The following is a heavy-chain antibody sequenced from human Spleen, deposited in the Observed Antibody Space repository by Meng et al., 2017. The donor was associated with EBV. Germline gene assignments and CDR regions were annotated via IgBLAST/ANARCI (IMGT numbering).Heavy chain of an antibody. CDR3: ARGHLFHEEY. V-gene: IGHV4-34*01. D-gene: IGHD3-3*02. Sequence: HVQPQQWGAGPLTPSETLALTGAFYGASFSNFYWSWLRQPPGKGLEWIGEINHTGSTNYNPSLKNRVTISVDTSKNQFSLKLNSVTAADTAVYYCARGHLFHEEYWGQGTLVTVSS. J-gene: IGHJ4*02. CDR1: GASFSNFY. CDR2: INHTGST.